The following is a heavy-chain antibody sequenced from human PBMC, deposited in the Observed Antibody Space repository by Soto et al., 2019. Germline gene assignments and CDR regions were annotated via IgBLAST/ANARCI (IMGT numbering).Heavy chain of an antibody. J-gene: IGHJ4*02. D-gene: IGHD3-22*01. CDR3: ARQAVGYYDSSGYYSY. Sequence: LKISCKGSGYSFTSYWISWVRQMPGKGLEWMGRIDPSDSYTNYSPSFQGHVTISADKSISTAYLQWSSLKASDTAMYYCARQAVGYYDSSGYYSYWGQGTLVTVSS. CDR1: GYSFTSYW. V-gene: IGHV5-10-1*01. CDR2: IDPSDSYT.